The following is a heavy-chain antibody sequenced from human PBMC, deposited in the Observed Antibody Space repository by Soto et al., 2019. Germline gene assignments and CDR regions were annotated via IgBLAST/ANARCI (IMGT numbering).Heavy chain of an antibody. Sequence: QVQLQESGPGLVKPSGTLSLTCAVSGGSISSSNWWSWVRQPPGKGLEWIGEIYHSGSTNYNPSLKRQVTISVDKAKNQFSLNLSSVTAADTAVYYCARRYFHYSSSWYAIDYWGQGTLVTVSS. J-gene: IGHJ4*02. CDR2: IYHSGST. CDR3: ARRYFHYSSSWYAIDY. V-gene: IGHV4-4*02. D-gene: IGHD6-13*01. CDR1: GGSISSSNW.